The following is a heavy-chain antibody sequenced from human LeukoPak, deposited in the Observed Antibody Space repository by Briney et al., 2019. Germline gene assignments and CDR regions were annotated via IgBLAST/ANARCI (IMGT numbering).Heavy chain of an antibody. D-gene: IGHD5-12*01. J-gene: IGHJ2*01. CDR1: GGSISSGSYY. CDR2: IYISGSS. V-gene: IGHV4-61*02. Sequence: SQTLSLTCTVSGGSISSGSYYWRWIRQPAGKRLEWIGRIYISGSSNYNPSLKSRVTISVDTPKNQFSLKLSSVTAADTAVYYCARDGVAGKFSGYDFRPYWYFDLWGRGTLVTVSS. CDR3: ARDGVAGKFSGYDFRPYWYFDL.